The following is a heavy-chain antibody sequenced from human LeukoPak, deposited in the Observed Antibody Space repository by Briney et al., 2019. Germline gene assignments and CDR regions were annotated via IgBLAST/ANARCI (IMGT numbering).Heavy chain of an antibody. V-gene: IGHV4-39*01. J-gene: IGHJ4*02. CDR3: VGSGGSCYGY. CDR1: GGSISSSSYY. Sequence: KPSETLSLTCTVSGGSISSSSYYWGWIRQPPGKGLEWIGSIYYSGSTYYNPSLKSRVTISVDTSKNQFSLKLSSVTAADTAVYYCVGSGGSCYGYWGQGTLVTVSS. CDR2: IYYSGST. D-gene: IGHD2-15*01.